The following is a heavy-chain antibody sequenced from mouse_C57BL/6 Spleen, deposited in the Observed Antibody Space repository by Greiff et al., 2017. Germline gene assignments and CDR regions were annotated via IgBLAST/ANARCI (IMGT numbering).Heavy chain of an antibody. Sequence: EVQLVQSGGGLVKPGASLKLSCAASGFTFTDYGMHWVRQAPEQGLEWVAYISRGSSTIYYADTVKGRFTISTDNAKNTLFLQVTSLSSEDTAMYYCASTGLTETDFDCWGQSTTLAVSS. CDR1: GFTFTDYG. CDR2: ISRGSSTI. D-gene: IGHD3-2*01. V-gene: IGHV5-17*01. J-gene: IGHJ2*01. CDR3: ASTGLTETDFDC.